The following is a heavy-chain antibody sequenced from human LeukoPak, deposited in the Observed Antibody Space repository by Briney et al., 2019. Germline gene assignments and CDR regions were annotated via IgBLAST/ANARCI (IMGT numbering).Heavy chain of an antibody. V-gene: IGHV4-4*07. J-gene: IGHJ4*02. D-gene: IGHD6-13*01. CDR3: ARQIASAGTAGSDF. CDR1: GGSISSYY. CDR2: IYSTGST. Sequence: SETLSLTCTVSGGSISSYYWSWLRQPAGKGLEWIGRIYSTGSTNYNPSLKSRVTMSVDTSKNQFSLRLRSVTAADTAVYYCARQIASAGTAGSDFWGQGALVTVSS.